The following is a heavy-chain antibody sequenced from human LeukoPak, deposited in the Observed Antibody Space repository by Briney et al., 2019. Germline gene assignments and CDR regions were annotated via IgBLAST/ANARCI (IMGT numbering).Heavy chain of an antibody. CDR2: IFHSGST. CDR1: GYSISSGYY. CDR3: ARASGSYGSGSYYYYGIDV. Sequence: SETLSLTCAVSGYSISSGYYWGWIRPPPGKGLEWIGSIFHSGSTYYNPSLKSRVNMSVDTSKNQISLKLSSVTAADTAVYYCARASGSYGSGSYYYYGIDVWGKGTTVTVSS. V-gene: IGHV4-38-2*01. D-gene: IGHD3-10*01. J-gene: IGHJ6*04.